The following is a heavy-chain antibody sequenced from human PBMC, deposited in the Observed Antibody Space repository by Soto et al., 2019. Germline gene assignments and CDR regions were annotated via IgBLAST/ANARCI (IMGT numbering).Heavy chain of an antibody. V-gene: IGHV1-69*01. CDR3: ARDGGRHSGGIDY. D-gene: IGHD1-26*01. Sequence: QVQLVQSGAEVKKPGSSVKVSCKASGGTFSSYSINWVRQAPGQGLEWMGVIIPIFGTANYAQKFQGRVTITADESTSTAYMELSSLRSADTAVYYCARDGGRHSGGIDYWGQGTLVTVSS. CDR1: GGTFSSYS. J-gene: IGHJ4*02. CDR2: IIPIFGTA.